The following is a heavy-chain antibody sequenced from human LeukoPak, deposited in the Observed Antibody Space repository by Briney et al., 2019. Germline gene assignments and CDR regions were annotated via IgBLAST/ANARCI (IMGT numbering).Heavy chain of an antibody. CDR3: ARAEDYYYYGMDV. CDR2: IWYDGSNK. Sequence: WRSLSLSCVASGFIFSSYGMHWVRQAPGKGLGWVAVIWYDGSNKYYADSVKGRSTISRDNTKNTLYLQMNSLKTEDTAVYYCARAEDYYYYGMDVWGQGTTVTVSS. CDR1: GFIFSSYG. V-gene: IGHV3-33*01. J-gene: IGHJ6*02.